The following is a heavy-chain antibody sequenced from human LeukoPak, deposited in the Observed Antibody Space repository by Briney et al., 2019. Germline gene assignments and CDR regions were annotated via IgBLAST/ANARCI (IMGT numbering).Heavy chain of an antibody. CDR1: GFTFSSFS. Sequence: PGGSLRLSCAASGFTFSSFSMNWVRQAPGKGLEWVGRIKSKTDGGTTDYAAPVKGRFTISRDDSQNTLYLQMNSLKTEDTAVYYCTTGGPGYCSGGSCHRTFDYWGQGTLVTVSS. D-gene: IGHD2-15*01. J-gene: IGHJ4*02. CDR2: IKSKTDGGTT. V-gene: IGHV3-15*01. CDR3: TTGGPGYCSGGSCHRTFDY.